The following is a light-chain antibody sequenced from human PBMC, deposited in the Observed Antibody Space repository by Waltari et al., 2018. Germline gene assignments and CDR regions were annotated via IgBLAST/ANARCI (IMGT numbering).Light chain of an antibody. CDR1: SSDLGDYNY. CDR3: SSYTSSSVV. Sequence: QSALTQPASVSGSPGQSITISCSGTSSDLGDYNYVYWYQQHPGKAPTLMIDEVTTRPSGVSNRFSGSKSGNTASLTISGLQAEDEADYYCSSYTSSSVVFGGGTKLTVL. V-gene: IGLV2-14*01. J-gene: IGLJ2*01. CDR2: EVT.